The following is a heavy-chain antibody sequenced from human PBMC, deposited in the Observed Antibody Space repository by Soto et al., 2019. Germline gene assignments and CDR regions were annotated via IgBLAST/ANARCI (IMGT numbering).Heavy chain of an antibody. CDR1: GYRFINFY. Sequence: QVQLVQSGAEVKKPGASVRVSCRAVGYRFINFYLHWVRQAPGQGLERMGWINPKNDDTSYAEKFQCTVTMTRDASNSVAYMALSGLNSGATAVSYCARDDTGANVGSWGQGTLVTV. CDR2: INPKNDDT. V-gene: IGHV1-2*02. CDR3: ARDDTGANVGS. D-gene: IGHD2-8*02. J-gene: IGHJ4*02.